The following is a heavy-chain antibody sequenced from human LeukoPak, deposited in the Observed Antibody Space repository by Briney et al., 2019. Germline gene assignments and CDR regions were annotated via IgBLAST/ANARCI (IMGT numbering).Heavy chain of an antibody. CDR1: GYTFSNYG. D-gene: IGHD3-10*01. J-gene: IGHJ4*02. V-gene: IGHV1-18*01. Sequence: ASVKVSCKPSGYTFSNYGISWVRQAPGQGLEWMAWISAYNGNTKHAQKFQDRVTMTTDTSTSTAYLEVRGLRSDDTAVNYCARDNPYGPFDYWGQGTLVTVSS. CDR2: ISAYNGNT. CDR3: ARDNPYGPFDY.